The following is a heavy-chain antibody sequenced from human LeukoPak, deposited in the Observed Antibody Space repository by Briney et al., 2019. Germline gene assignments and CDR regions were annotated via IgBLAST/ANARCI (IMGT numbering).Heavy chain of an antibody. CDR1: GGSFSGYY. CDR2: INHSGST. D-gene: IGHD3-16*01. V-gene: IGHV4-34*01. CDR3: ARDLMISDY. J-gene: IGHJ4*02. Sequence: SETLSLTCAVYGGSFSGYYWSWIRQPPGKGLEWIGEINHSGSTNYNPSLKSRVTISVDTSKNQFSLKLSSVTAADTAVYYCARDLMISDYWGQGTLVTVSS.